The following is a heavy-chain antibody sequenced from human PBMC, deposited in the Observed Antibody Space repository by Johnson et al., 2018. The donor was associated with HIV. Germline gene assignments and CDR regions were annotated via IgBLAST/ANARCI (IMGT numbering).Heavy chain of an antibody. CDR2: ISWDGGST. CDR3: ARRGLANAFDI. D-gene: IGHD3-10*01. CDR1: GFTFDDYA. J-gene: IGHJ3*02. V-gene: IGHV3-43D*03. Sequence: VESGGGVVQPGGSLRLSCAASGFTFDDYAMHWFRQAPGKGLEWVSLISWDGGSTYYADSVKGRVTISRDNSKNTLYLQMNSLRAEDTAVYYCARRGLANAFDIWGQGTMVTVSS.